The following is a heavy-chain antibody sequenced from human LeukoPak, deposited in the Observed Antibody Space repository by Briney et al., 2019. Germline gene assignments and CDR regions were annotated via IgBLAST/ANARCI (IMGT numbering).Heavy chain of an antibody. V-gene: IGHV4-59*01. J-gene: IGHJ6*03. Sequence: SETLSLTCTVSGGSISSYYWSWIRQPPGKGLEWIGYIYYSGSTNYNPSLKSRVTISVDTSKNQFSLKLSSVTAADTAVYYCARGTTAARPRNYYYYYMDVWGKGTTVTVSS. D-gene: IGHD6-6*01. CDR1: GGSISSYY. CDR2: IYYSGST. CDR3: ARGTTAARPRNYYYYYMDV.